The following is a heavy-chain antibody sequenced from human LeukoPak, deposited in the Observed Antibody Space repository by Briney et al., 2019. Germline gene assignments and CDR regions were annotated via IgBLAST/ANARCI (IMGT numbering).Heavy chain of an antibody. J-gene: IGHJ5*02. V-gene: IGHV4-59*01. CDR3: ARAHPLWFGELSPPFDP. CDR1: GGSISSYY. CDR2: IYYSGST. D-gene: IGHD3-10*01. Sequence: SETLSLTCTVSGGSISSYYWSWIRQPPGKGLEWLGYIYYSGSTNYNPSLKSRVTISVDTSKNQFPLKLSSVTAADTAVYYCARAHPLWFGELSPPFDPWGQGTLVTVSS.